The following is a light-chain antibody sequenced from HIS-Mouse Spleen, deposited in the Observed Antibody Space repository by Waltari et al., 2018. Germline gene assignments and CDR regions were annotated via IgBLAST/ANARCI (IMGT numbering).Light chain of an antibody. CDR1: SSNIGSNT. J-gene: IGLJ2*01. CDR2: SNN. Sequence: QSVLTQPPSASGTPGQRVTISCSGSSSNIGSNTVNWYQQLPGTAPKLLIYSNNQRPSGGPDRFSGSKSGTSASLAISGRQSEDEADDYCAAWDDSLNGVVFGGGTKLTVL. CDR3: AAWDDSLNGVV. V-gene: IGLV1-44*01.